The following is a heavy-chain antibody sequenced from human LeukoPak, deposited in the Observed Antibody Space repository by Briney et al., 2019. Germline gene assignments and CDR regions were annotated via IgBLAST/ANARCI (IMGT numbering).Heavy chain of an antibody. J-gene: IGHJ4*02. V-gene: IGHV3-23*01. CDR3: AKEGTIAATPFDY. D-gene: IGHD6-25*01. CDR1: GFNFNNYA. CDR2: ISVSGNTT. Sequence: GGSLRLSCAASGFNFNNYAMTWVRQAPGKGLEWVSTISVSGNTTYYADSVKGRFTISRDNSKNTLHLQMNSLRAEDAAVYYCAKEGTIAATPFDYWGQGTLVTVSS.